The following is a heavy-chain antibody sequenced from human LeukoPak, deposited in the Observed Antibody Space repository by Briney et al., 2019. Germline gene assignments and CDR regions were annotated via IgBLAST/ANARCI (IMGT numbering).Heavy chain of an antibody. CDR2: IKEDGGEK. J-gene: IGHJ4*02. Sequence: GGSLRLSCAASGFTFSNYWMTLVRQAPGKGLEWVAHIKEDGGEKHYVDPVKGRFTISRDNAKNSLYLQMNSLRAGDTAMYYCVRDRGYCSGGTCYALWDYWGQGTLVTVSS. D-gene: IGHD2-15*01. CDR1: GFTFSNYW. V-gene: IGHV3-7*01. CDR3: VRDRGYCSGGTCYALWDY.